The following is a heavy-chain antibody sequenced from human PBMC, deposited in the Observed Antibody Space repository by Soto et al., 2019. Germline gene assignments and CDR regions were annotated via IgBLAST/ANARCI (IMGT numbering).Heavy chain of an antibody. CDR2: ISGYTGDT. V-gene: IGHV1-18*01. CDR1: GYTFTSFG. Sequence: QVQLVQSGAEVKEPGASVTVSCKVSGYTFTSFGISWVRQAPGQGLEWVGWISGYTGDTNYAPKVQGRITMTADSSTTTVHMELRSLRSDDTAIYYCARAVSTSGSYYWFESWGQGTLVTVSS. CDR3: ARAVSTSGSYYWFES. D-gene: IGHD3-10*01. J-gene: IGHJ5*01.